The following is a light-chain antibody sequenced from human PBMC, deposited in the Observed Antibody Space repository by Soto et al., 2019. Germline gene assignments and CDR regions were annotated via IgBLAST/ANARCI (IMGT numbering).Light chain of an antibody. CDR3: QQYKSYPYT. V-gene: IGKV1-5*03. CDR2: KAS. CDR1: QSISSW. J-gene: IGKJ2*01. Sequence: DIQMTQSPSTLSASVGDRVTITCRASQSISSWLAWYQQKPGKAPKLLIYKASSLESGVPSRFSGSGCGTEFTLTISSLQPDDFATYYCQQYKSYPYTFGQGTKLEIK.